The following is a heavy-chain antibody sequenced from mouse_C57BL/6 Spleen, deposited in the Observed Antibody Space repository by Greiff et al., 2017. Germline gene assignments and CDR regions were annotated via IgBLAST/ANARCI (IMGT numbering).Heavy chain of an antibody. Sequence: EVQLQQSGPELVKPGASVKIPCKASGYTFTDYNMDWVKQSQGKSLEWIGDINPNNGGTIYNQKFKGKATLTVDKSSSTAYMELRSLTSEDTAVYYCARRGIYYEYDDVVFDYWGQGTTLTVSS. CDR2: INPNNGGT. CDR3: ARRGIYYEYDDVVFDY. V-gene: IGHV1-18*01. J-gene: IGHJ2*01. D-gene: IGHD2-4*01. CDR1: GYTFTDYN.